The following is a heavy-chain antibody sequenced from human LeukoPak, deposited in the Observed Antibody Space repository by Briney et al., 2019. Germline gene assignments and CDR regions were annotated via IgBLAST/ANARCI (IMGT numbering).Heavy chain of an antibody. D-gene: IGHD4-17*01. Sequence: PSETLSLTCTVSGGSISSYYWSWIRQPPGKGLEWIGYIYYSGSTNYNPSLKSRVTISVDTSKNQFSLKLSSVTAADTAVYYCARLDTTVTLFDYWGQGTLVSVSS. CDR1: GGSISSYY. CDR2: IYYSGST. V-gene: IGHV4-59*08. CDR3: ARLDTTVTLFDY. J-gene: IGHJ4*01.